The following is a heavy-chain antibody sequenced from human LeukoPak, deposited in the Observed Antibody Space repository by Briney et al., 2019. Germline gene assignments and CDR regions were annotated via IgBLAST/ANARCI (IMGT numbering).Heavy chain of an antibody. CDR2: INPNSGGT. D-gene: IGHD6-13*01. Sequence: ASVKVSCKASGYTFTGYYIHWVRQAPGQGLEWMGWINPNSGGTNYAQKFQGRVTMTRDTSISTAYMELSRLRSDDTAVYYCATHSSSWYGAYYFDYWGQGTLVTVSS. V-gene: IGHV1-2*02. CDR3: ATHSSSWYGAYYFDY. J-gene: IGHJ4*02. CDR1: GYTFTGYY.